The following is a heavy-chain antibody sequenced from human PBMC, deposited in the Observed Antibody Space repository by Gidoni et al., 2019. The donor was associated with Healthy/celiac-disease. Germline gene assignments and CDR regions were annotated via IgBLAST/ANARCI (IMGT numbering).Heavy chain of an antibody. CDR2: IYSGGST. D-gene: IGHD4-17*01. J-gene: IGHJ4*02. Sequence: EVQLVESGGGLVRPGGSLRLSCAASGSPCSSNYMSWVRQAPGKGLEWVSVIYSGGSTYYADSVKGRFTISRDNSKNTLYLQMNSLRAEDTAVYYCARVSSYGDHDWHFDYWGQGTLVTVSS. CDR3: ARVSSYGDHDWHFDY. V-gene: IGHV3-66*02. CDR1: GSPCSSNY.